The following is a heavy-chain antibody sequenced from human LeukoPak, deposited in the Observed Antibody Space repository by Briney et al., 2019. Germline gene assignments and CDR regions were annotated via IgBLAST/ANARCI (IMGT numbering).Heavy chain of an antibody. CDR1: GGSISSGSYY. J-gene: IGHJ4*02. Sequence: SETLSLTCTVSGGSISSGSYYWSWIRQPAGKGLEWIGRIYTSGITTYHPSLKRRVPIPVETSKHQFSLNLNSLTPAHTPLYYCARGGLQRGGGDFDYWGQGTLVTVSS. V-gene: IGHV4-61*02. D-gene: IGHD3-16*01. CDR3: ARGGLQRGGGDFDY. CDR2: IYTSGIT.